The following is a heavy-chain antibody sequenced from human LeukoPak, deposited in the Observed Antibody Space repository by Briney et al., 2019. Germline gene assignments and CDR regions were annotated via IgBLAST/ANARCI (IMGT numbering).Heavy chain of an antibody. V-gene: IGHV1-2*02. D-gene: IGHD6-19*01. Sequence: ASVKVSCKASGGTFSSYAISWVRQAPGQGLEWMGWISPNSGGSNYAQKFQGRVTMTRDTSISTAYMELSSLRSDDTAVYYCARAKSGYNSGWYGFDYWGQGTLVTVSS. J-gene: IGHJ4*02. CDR2: ISPNSGGS. CDR3: ARAKSGYNSGWYGFDY. CDR1: GGTFSSYA.